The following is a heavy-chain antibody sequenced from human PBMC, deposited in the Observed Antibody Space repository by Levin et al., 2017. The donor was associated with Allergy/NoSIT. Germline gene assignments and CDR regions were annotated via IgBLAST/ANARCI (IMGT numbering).Heavy chain of an antibody. Sequence: SQTLSLTCTVSGGSISSSSYYWGWIRQPPGKGLEWIGSIYYSGTTYYSPSLKSRVTISVDTSKNEVSLNLTSVTAGDPAVYFCARDVWQEYSDVSEDVRYFDLWGRGSLVTVSS. CDR1: GGSISSSSYY. CDR2: IYYSGTT. CDR3: ARDVWQEYSDVSEDVRYFDL. J-gene: IGHJ2*01. D-gene: IGHD2-15*01. V-gene: IGHV4-39*02.